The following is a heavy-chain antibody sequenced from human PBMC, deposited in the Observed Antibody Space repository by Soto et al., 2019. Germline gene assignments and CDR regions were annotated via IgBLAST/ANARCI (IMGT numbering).Heavy chain of an antibody. J-gene: IGHJ4*02. CDR1: RGSISSRSYY. V-gene: IGHV4-39*01. Sequence: SETLSLTCTVSRGSISSRSYYWGWIRPPPGKGLEWIGSIYYSGSTYYNPSLKGRVTICVATSKNQFSLKLSSVTAADTAVDYCASHQLYDFWSGYPLYFDYWGQGTLVSVS. CDR3: ASHQLYDFWSGYPLYFDY. CDR2: IYYSGST. D-gene: IGHD3-3*01.